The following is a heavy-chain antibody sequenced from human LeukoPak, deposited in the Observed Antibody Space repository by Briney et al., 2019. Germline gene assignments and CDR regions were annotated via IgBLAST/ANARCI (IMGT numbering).Heavy chain of an antibody. CDR2: IRYDGSNK. V-gene: IGHV3-30*02. CDR1: GFTFSSYG. CDR3: ARRFDN. J-gene: IGHJ4*02. Sequence: PGGSLRLSCAASGFTFSSYGMHWVRQAPGKGLEWVAFIRYDGSNKYYADSVKGRFTIARDNAKSSLYLQMNSLRAEDTAVYYCARRFDNWGQGTLVTVSS.